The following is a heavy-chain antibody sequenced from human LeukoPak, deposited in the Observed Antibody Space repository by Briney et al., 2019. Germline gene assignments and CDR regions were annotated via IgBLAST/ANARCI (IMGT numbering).Heavy chain of an antibody. Sequence: SVKVSSKASGGTFSSYAISWVRQAPGQGLEWMGGIIPIFGTANYAQKFQGRVTITADESTSTAYMELSSLRSEDTAVYYCARGPGSSGWPYNWFDPWGQGTLVTVSS. CDR3: ARGPGSSGWPYNWFDP. CDR2: IIPIFGTA. V-gene: IGHV1-69*01. CDR1: GGTFSSYA. D-gene: IGHD6-19*01. J-gene: IGHJ5*02.